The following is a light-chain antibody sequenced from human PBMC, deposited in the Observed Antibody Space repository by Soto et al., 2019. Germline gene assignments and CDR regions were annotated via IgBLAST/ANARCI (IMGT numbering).Light chain of an antibody. CDR1: QSVFNNH. V-gene: IGKV3-20*01. Sequence: EIVLQQSPGTLSLSPVEIAPLSCISIQSVFNNHIGWYQTKPVQAPRRLIFGAYNRATGIPDRFSGSGSGTEFTLTIRRLKSEDFAIFYCQKYHNWPPLTCGGGHKGDLK. J-gene: IGKJ4*01. CDR3: QKYHNWPPLT. CDR2: GAY.